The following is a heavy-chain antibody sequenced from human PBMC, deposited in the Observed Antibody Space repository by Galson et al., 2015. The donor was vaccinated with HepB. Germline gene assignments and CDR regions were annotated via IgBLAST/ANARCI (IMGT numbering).Heavy chain of an antibody. CDR3: ARDSPSGSYYHRDFDY. CDR2: ISSSSSTI. Sequence: SLRLSCAASGFTFSSYAMSWVRQAPGKGLEWVSYISSSSSTIYYADSVKGRFTISRDNAKNSLYLQMNSLRAEDTAVYYCARDSPSGSYYHRDFDYWGQGTLVTVSS. CDR1: GFTFSSYA. D-gene: IGHD3-10*01. V-gene: IGHV3-48*01. J-gene: IGHJ4*02.